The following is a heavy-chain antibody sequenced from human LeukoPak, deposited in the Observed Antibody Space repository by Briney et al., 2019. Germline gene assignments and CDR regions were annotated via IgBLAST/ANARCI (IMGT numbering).Heavy chain of an antibody. V-gene: IGHV4-34*01. D-gene: IGHD2-15*01. J-gene: IGHJ3*02. CDR3: ARERDIVVVVAADYDAFDI. CDR1: GGSFSGYY. Sequence: SGTLSLTCAVYGGSFSGYYWSRIRQPPGKGLEWIGEINHSGSTNYNPSLKSRVTISVDTSKNQFSLKLSSVTAADTAVYYCARERDIVVVVAADYDAFDIWGQGTMVTVSS. CDR2: INHSGST.